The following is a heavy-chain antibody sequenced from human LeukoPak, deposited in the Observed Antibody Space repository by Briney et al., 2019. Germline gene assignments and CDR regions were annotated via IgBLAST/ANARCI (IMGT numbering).Heavy chain of an antibody. CDR2: IYYSGST. Sequence: PPETLTLTCTVSGGSISSYYWSWIRQLPAKGLEWIGYIYYSGSTNYNPSLKSRVTISVDTSKNQFSLKLSSVTAADTAVYYCARSRVAGLIDYWGEGTLVNVSS. CDR1: GGSISSYY. D-gene: IGHD6-19*01. J-gene: IGHJ4*02. CDR3: ARSRVAGLIDY. V-gene: IGHV4-59*01.